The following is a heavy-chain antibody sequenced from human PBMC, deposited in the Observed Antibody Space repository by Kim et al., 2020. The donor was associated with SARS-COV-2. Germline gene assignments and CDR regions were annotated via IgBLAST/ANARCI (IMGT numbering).Heavy chain of an antibody. CDR2: ISSSSSYI. D-gene: IGHD3-10*01. V-gene: IGHV3-21*01. CDR1: GFTFSSYS. CDR3: ARDLSITMVRGVLNYYYYGMDV. Sequence: GGSLRLSCAASGFTFSSYSMNWVRQAPGKGLEWVSSISSSSSYIYYADSVKGRFTISRDNAKNSLYLQMNSLRAEDTAVYYCARDLSITMVRGVLNYYYYGMDVWGQGTTVTVSS. J-gene: IGHJ6*02.